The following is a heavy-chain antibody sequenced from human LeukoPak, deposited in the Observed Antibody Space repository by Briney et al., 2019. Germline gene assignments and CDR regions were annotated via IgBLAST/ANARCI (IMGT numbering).Heavy chain of an antibody. J-gene: IGHJ3*01. CDR1: GLIFHNYA. CDR3: GQDPNGNYIGAFVF. CDR2: ILGGGGT. Sequence: PGGSLRLSCAASGLIFHNYALVWIRRAPGKGPEWVSAILGGGGTFYADAVKGRFTISRDNSKNTLYLQMNRLRAEDTATYYCGQDPNGNYIGAFVFWGRGRMVSVCS. V-gene: IGHV3-23*01. D-gene: IGHD4-17*01.